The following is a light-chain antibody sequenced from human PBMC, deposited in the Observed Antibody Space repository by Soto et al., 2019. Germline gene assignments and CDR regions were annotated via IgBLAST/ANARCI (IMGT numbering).Light chain of an antibody. CDR1: RSVSNY. J-gene: IGKJ2*01. CDR3: QKSSGTPYP. V-gene: IGKV1-39*01. CDR2: AAF. Sequence: DIQMTQSPPSLSASVGDRVTITCRASRSVSNYLNWYQQKPGKAPKLLISAAFSLQSGVPSRFSGSEPGTVFPLTISILHPEVFASYYCQKSSGTPYPLGRGTGRE.